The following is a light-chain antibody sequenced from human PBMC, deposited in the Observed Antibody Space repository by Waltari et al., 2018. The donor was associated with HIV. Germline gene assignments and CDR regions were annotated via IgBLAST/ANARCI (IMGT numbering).Light chain of an antibody. J-gene: IGKJ2*01. CDR3: HQYDAVPYT. CDR1: QSVFDSANHNSY. Sequence: DIAMTLSPDSLAVSLGERATINCKSSQSVFDSANHNSYVSWYQQKPRQPAKLIIDWTSTREAGVPDRFSGSGSGTDFTLTSSSLQAEDVAVYYCHQYDAVPYTFGQGTKLEIK. CDR2: WTS. V-gene: IGKV4-1*01.